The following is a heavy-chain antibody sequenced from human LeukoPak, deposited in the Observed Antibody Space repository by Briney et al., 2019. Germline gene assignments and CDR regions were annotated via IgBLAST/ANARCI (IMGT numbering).Heavy chain of an antibody. CDR3: ARSLRVRGVPDYMDV. Sequence: GGSLRLSCAASGFTVSSNYMSWVRQAPGKGLEWVSVIHKNAITSYTDTVKGRFTISGDNSKNTLYLQMNNLTVDDTAVYYCARSLRVRGVPDYMDVWGKGTTVTVSS. V-gene: IGHV3-53*01. CDR1: GFTVSSNY. J-gene: IGHJ6*03. CDR2: IHKNAIT. D-gene: IGHD3-10*01.